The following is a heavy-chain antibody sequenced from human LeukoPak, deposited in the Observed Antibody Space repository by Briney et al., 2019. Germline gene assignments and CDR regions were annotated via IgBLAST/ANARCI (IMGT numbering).Heavy chain of an antibody. J-gene: IGHJ4*02. D-gene: IGHD3-3*01. V-gene: IGHV3-53*01. CDR2: IYSGGIT. CDR1: GFTVSSNY. CDR3: ARGGITIFGVVIPPDY. Sequence: GGSLRLSCAASGFTVSSNYMSWGRQAPGKGLEWVSVIYSGGITYYADSVKGRFTISRDNAKNSLYMQMNSLRAEDTALYYCARGGITIFGVVIPPDYWGQGTLVTVSS.